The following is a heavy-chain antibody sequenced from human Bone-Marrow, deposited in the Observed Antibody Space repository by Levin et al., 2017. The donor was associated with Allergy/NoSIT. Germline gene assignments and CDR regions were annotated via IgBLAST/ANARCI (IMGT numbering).Heavy chain of an antibody. Sequence: GGSLRLSCAASGFTFSNAWMNWVRQAPGKGLEWVGRIKSKTDGGTTDYAAPVKGRFTISRDDSKNTLYLQMNSLKTEDTAVYYCTTDDLVVAGDKNYYYYGMDVWGQGTTVTVSS. J-gene: IGHJ6*02. CDR3: TTDDLVVAGDKNYYYYGMDV. CDR1: GFTFSNAW. CDR2: IKSKTDGGTT. D-gene: IGHD2-15*01. V-gene: IGHV3-15*07.